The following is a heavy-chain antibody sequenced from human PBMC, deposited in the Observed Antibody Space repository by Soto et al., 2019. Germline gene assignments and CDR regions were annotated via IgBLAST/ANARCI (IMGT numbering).Heavy chain of an antibody. D-gene: IGHD6-13*01. CDR3: ARQPSIAAAGDYNYYYYYRMVD. V-gene: IGHV5-51*01. J-gene: IGHJ6*02. CDR1: GYSFTSYS. CDR2: IYPGDSDT. Sequence: PGESLKISCKGCGYSFTSYSIGWVRQMPGKGLEWMGIIYPGDSDTRYSPSFQGQVTISADKSISTAYLQWSSLKASDTAMYYCARQPSIAAAGDYNYYYYYRMVDCGHRTTVTDPS.